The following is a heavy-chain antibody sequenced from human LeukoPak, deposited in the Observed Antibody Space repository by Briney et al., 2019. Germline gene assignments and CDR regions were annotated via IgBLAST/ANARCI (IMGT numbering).Heavy chain of an antibody. CDR1: GFTFSSYA. CDR3: ARDPMTTVTTPDY. Sequence: PGGSLRLSCAASGFTFSSYAMHWVRQAPGKGLEWVAVIPYGGSNKYYADSVRGRFTISRDNSKNTLYLQMNSLRAEDTAVYYCARDPMTTVTTPDYWGQGTLVTVSS. CDR2: IPYGGSNK. D-gene: IGHD4-17*01. J-gene: IGHJ4*02. V-gene: IGHV3-30*04.